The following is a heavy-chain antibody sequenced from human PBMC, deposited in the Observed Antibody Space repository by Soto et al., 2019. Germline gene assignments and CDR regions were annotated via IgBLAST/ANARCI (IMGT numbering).Heavy chain of an antibody. Sequence: SEALSLTCTVSGGSISSYYCSWIRQPPGKGLEWIGYIYYSGSTNYNPSLKSRVTISVDTSKNQFSLKLSSVTAADTAVYYCARFRYYSGGSCYFDWDYYYYGMDVWGQGTTVTVSS. CDR2: IYYSGST. CDR1: GGSISSYY. D-gene: IGHD2-15*01. V-gene: IGHV4-59*01. CDR3: ARFRYYSGGSCYFDWDYYYYGMDV. J-gene: IGHJ6*02.